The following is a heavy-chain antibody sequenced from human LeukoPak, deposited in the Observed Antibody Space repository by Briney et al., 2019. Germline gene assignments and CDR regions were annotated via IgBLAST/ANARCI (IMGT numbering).Heavy chain of an antibody. Sequence: PGGSLRLSCAASGFTFSSYWMHWVRQAPGKGLEWVSLISGDGGSTYYADSVKGRFTISRDNSKNSLYLQMNSLRTEDTALYYCAKENLVSRGYYDSSGSAFDIWGQGTMVTVSS. CDR2: ISGDGGST. CDR1: GFTFSSYW. D-gene: IGHD3-22*01. CDR3: AKENLVSRGYYDSSGSAFDI. V-gene: IGHV3-43*02. J-gene: IGHJ3*02.